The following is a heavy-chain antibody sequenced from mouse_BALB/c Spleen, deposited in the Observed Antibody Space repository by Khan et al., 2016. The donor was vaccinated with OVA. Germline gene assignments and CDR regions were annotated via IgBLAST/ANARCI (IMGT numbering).Heavy chain of an antibody. D-gene: IGHD2-1*01. CDR2: ISSDGDYT. CDR3: ARSPYGNFGY. J-gene: IGHJ3*02. V-gene: IGHV5-9-3*01. CDR1: GFTFSTYA. Sequence: DVHLVESGGGLVKPGGSLKLSCEVSGFTFSTYAMSWVRQNSEKRLEWVASISSDGDYTFYLDSVKGRFTISRDNAKNTLYLAMSSLRSDDTAMFYCARSPYGNFGYWGQGTLVTVSA.